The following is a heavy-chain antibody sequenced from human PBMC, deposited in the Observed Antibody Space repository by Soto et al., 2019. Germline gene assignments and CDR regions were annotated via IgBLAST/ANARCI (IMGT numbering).Heavy chain of an antibody. CDR2: IYYSGST. V-gene: IGHV4-30-4*01. CDR1: GGSISSGDYY. Sequence: SETLSLTCTVSGGSISSGDYYWSWIRQPPGKGLEWIGYIYYSGSTYYNPSLKSRVTISVDTSKNQFSLKLSSVTAADTAVYYCAREEYDILTGYDYFDYWGQGTLVTVSS. J-gene: IGHJ4*02. CDR3: AREEYDILTGYDYFDY. D-gene: IGHD3-9*01.